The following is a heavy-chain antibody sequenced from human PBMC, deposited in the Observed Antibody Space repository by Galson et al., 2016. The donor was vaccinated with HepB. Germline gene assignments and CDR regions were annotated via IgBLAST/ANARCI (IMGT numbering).Heavy chain of an antibody. J-gene: IGHJ6*02. CDR1: Y. D-gene: IGHD5-18*01. Sequence: YWSWIRQSPGKGLEWIGEVDHRGSTDYHPSLKSRVTISVDKSKNQFSLRLRSVLAADKAVFYCARGLKINSYGSHYYYGLDVWGQGTTVTVSS. V-gene: IGHV4-34*01. CDR3: ARGLKINSYGSHYYYGLDV. CDR2: VDHRGST.